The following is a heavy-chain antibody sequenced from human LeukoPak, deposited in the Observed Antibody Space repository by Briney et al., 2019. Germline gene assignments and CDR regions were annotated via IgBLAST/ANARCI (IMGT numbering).Heavy chain of an antibody. CDR3: ARRLYYGSGSYYSY. Sequence: ASVKVSCKASGGTFSSYAISRVRQAPGQGLEWMGWMNPNSGNTGYAQKFQGRVTMTRNTSISTAYMELSSLRSEDTAVYYCARRLYYGSGSYYSYWGQGTLVTVSS. J-gene: IGHJ4*02. V-gene: IGHV1-8*02. CDR2: MNPNSGNT. D-gene: IGHD3-10*01. CDR1: GGTFSSYA.